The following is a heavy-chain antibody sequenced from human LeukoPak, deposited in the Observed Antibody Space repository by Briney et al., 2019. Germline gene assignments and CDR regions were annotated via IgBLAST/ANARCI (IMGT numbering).Heavy chain of an antibody. V-gene: IGHV1-18*01. J-gene: IGHJ3*02. CDR1: GYTFTSYG. CDR3: ARPRRITIFGVVIGAFDI. Sequence: GASVKVSCKASGYTFTSYGISWVRQAPGQGLEWMGWISAYNGNTNYAQKLQGRVTMTTDTSTSTAYMELSSLRSEDTAVYYCARPRRITIFGVVIGAFDIWGQGTMVTVSS. D-gene: IGHD3-3*01. CDR2: ISAYNGNT.